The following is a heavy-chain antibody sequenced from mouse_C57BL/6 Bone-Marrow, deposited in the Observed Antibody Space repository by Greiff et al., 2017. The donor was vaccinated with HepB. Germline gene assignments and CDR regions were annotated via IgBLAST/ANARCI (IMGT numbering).Heavy chain of an antibody. CDR1: GYTFTSYD. D-gene: IGHD1-1*01. J-gene: IGHJ3*01. V-gene: IGHV1-85*01. CDR3: AGYYGSSPFAY. Sequence: QVQLQQSGPELVKPGASVELSCKASGYTFTSYDINWVKQRPGQGLEWIGWIYPRDGSTKYNEKFKGKATLTVDTSSSTAYMELHSLTSEDSAVYFCAGYYGSSPFAYWGQGTLVTVSA. CDR2: IYPRDGST.